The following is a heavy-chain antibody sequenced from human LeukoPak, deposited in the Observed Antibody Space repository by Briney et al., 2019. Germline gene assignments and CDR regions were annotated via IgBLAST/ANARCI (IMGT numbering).Heavy chain of an antibody. CDR1: GFTFSSYW. CDR2: IKQDGSEK. D-gene: IGHD6-19*01. V-gene: IGHV3-7*03. J-gene: IGHJ4*02. CDR3: AKVGIAVAVPFDY. Sequence: GGSLRLSCAASGFTFSSYWMSWVRQAPGKGMEWVANIKQDGSEKYYVDSVKGRFTISRDNSKNTLYLQMNSLRAEDTAVYYCAKVGIAVAVPFDYWGQGTLVTVSS.